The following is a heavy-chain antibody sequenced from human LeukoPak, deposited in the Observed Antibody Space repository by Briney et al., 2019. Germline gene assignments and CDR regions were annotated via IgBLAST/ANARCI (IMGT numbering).Heavy chain of an antibody. V-gene: IGHV3-64*02. CDR1: GFSFSTYA. CDR3: ARWGSTSCYDY. Sequence: GGSLRLSCAASGFSFSTYAMHWVGQAPGKGLEYVSAISTNGDSTYYADSVKGRFTISRDNSKNTLFLQMGSLRADDMAVYYCARWGSTSCYDYWGQGTLVTVSS. D-gene: IGHD2-2*01. J-gene: IGHJ4*02. CDR2: ISTNGDST.